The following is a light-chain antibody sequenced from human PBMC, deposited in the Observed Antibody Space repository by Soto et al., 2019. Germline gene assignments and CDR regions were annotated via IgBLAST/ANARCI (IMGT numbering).Light chain of an antibody. J-gene: IGKJ1*01. V-gene: IGKV1-5*03. Sequence: IPMTQAPSTLSGSVGDRVTITCRASQTISSWLAWYQQKPGKAPKLLIYKASTLKSGVPSRFRGSGSGTELTLTISSLKPDDFETYYCQHYKSYSEAFGQGTKVDIK. CDR1: QTISSW. CDR2: KAS. CDR3: QHYKSYSEA.